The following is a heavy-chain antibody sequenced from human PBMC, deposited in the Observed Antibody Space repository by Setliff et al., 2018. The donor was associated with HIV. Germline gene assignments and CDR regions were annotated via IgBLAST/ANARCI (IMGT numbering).Heavy chain of an antibody. CDR2: IYASGSA. CDR1: GDSISGSY. D-gene: IGHD6-13*01. Sequence: SETLSLTCTVSGDSISGSYWCWIRQPPGKGLEWIGYIYASGSANRNPSLKSRVSISVDTSKNQLSLKLSSVTATDTAVYYCARLDLTTAGQIGYFHHWGQGTQVTVSS. J-gene: IGHJ1*01. CDR3: ARLDLTTAGQIGYFHH. V-gene: IGHV4-4*09.